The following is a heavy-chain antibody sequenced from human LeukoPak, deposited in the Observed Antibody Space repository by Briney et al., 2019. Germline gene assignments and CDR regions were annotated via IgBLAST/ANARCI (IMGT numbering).Heavy chain of an antibody. J-gene: IGHJ4*02. CDR2: IYSGGST. Sequence: GGSLRLSCADSAFTVSSNYMSWVRQAPGKGLEWVSVIYSGGSTYYADSVKGRFTISRDNSKNTLYLQMNSLRAEDTAVYYCARVKAAAGPFDYWGQGTLVTVSS. CDR3: ARVKAAAGPFDY. V-gene: IGHV3-53*01. D-gene: IGHD6-13*01. CDR1: AFTVSSNY.